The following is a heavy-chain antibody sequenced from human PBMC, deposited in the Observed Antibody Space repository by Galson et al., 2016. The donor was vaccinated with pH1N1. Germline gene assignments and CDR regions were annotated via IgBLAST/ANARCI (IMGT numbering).Heavy chain of an antibody. D-gene: IGHD2-21*02. CDR1: GGTFSSYA. CDR2: IIPISGTT. CDR3: ATPDLWGDRYFYYGMDI. J-gene: IGHJ6*04. Sequence: SVKVSCKASGGTFSSYAISWVRQAPGQGLEWMGKIIPISGTTNHAQRLQGRVTLTADESTDTAYMEVSGLRSVDTAVYYCATPDLWGDRYFYYGMDIWGYGTTVTVSS. V-gene: IGHV1-69*13.